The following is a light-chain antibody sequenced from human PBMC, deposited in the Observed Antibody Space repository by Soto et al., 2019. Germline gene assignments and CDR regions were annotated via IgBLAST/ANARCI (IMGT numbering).Light chain of an antibody. CDR3: QQYSESPPRYT. V-gene: IGKV3-20*01. CDR1: QTITHNF. Sequence: EIVLTQSPGTLSLSPGESATLSCRASQTITHNFLSWYQQKPGQAPRLLIYFASTRAAGISDRFSGSGSGTDFTLTISRLEPEDFAVYYCQQYSESPPRYTFGQGTKLEI. CDR2: FAS. J-gene: IGKJ2*01.